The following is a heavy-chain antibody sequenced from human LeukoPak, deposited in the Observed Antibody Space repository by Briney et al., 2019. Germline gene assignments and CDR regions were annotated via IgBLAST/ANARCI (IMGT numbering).Heavy chain of an antibody. J-gene: IGHJ4*02. CDR3: ARPPSIAAAGPFDY. CDR1: GGSISSYY. Sequence: PSETLSLTCSVSGGSISSYYWSWLRQPPGKGLEWIGYIYYRGSTKYNPSLKSRVTISIDTSKNQFSLKLTSVTAADTAMYYCARPPSIAAAGPFDYWGQGTLVTVSS. V-gene: IGHV4-59*08. CDR2: IYYRGST. D-gene: IGHD6-13*01.